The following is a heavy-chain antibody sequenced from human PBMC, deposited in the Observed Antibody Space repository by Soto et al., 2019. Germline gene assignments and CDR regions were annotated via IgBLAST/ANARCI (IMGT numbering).Heavy chain of an antibody. V-gene: IGHV3-30*09. J-gene: IGHJ6*02. CDR3: ARDRQYGAGFIDV. CDR1: GFTFSSYA. CDR2: ISSDGSDK. Sequence: GGSLRLSCAASGFTFSSYAMHWVRQAPGKGLEWVAVISSDGSDKYYADSVKGRFAISRDNSKNTLYVQLNRMRAEDTALYYCARDRQYGAGFIDVWGQGTTATVSS. D-gene: IGHD3-10*01.